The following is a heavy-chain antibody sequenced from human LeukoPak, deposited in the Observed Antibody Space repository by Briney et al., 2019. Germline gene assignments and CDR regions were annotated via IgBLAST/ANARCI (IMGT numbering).Heavy chain of an antibody. J-gene: IGHJ4*02. V-gene: IGHV3-30*03. D-gene: IGHD5-18*01. CDR2: ISYDGSNK. CDR3: ARDRIQLWLPEYYFDY. CDR1: GFTFSSYG. Sequence: GGSLRLSCAASGFTFSSYGMHWVRQAPGKGLEWVAVISYDGSNKYYADSVKGRFTISRDNSKNTLYLQMNSLRAEDTAVYYCARDRIQLWLPEYYFDYWGQGTLVTVSS.